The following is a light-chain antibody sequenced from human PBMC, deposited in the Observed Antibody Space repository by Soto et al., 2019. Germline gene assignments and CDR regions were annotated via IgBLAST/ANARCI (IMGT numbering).Light chain of an antibody. Sequence: AIQLTQSPSSLSASVGDRVTITCRASQGISSALAWYQQKPGKAPKLLIYDASSLESGVPSRFSGSGSGTDFTLTISSLQPEEFATYYCQQFNNYLLFGPGTKVDIK. CDR2: DAS. J-gene: IGKJ3*01. CDR3: QQFNNYLL. CDR1: QGISSA. V-gene: IGKV1D-13*01.